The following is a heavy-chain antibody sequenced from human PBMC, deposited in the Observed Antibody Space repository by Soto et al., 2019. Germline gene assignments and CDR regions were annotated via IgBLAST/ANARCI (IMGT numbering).Heavy chain of an antibody. V-gene: IGHV1-46*01. J-gene: IGHJ6*02. D-gene: IGHD6-19*01. CDR3: ATQGSGWGEVYYYGMDV. Sequence: ASVKVSCKASGYTFTSYYMHWVRQAPGQGLEWMGIINPSGGSTSYAQKFQGRVTMTRDTSTSTVYMELSSLRSEDTAVYYCATQGSGWGEVYYYGMDVWGQGTTVTVSS. CDR1: GYTFTSYY. CDR2: INPSGGST.